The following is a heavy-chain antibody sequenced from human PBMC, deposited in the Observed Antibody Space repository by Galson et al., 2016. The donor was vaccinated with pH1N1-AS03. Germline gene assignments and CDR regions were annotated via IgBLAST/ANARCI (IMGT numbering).Heavy chain of an antibody. CDR2: IQYDESYK. CDR3: VKEDGLGGQRDY. CDR1: GFTFPGYG. J-gene: IGHJ4*02. V-gene: IGHV3-30*02. Sequence: SLRLSCAASGFTFPGYGMHWVRQAPGKGLEWVAFIQYDESYKNYAGFVRGRFTISRDISRSTLFLQMNSLRIDDTAVYFCVKEDGLGGQRDYWGRGTLVTVSS. D-gene: IGHD2-15*01.